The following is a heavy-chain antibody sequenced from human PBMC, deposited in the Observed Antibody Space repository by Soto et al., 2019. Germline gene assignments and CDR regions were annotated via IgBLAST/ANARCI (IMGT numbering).Heavy chain of an antibody. CDR3: AKDAGDVRDWDCRGGSCSPDGMDV. J-gene: IGHJ6*02. Sequence: EVRLLESGGGLVQPGGSLRLSCAASGFPFDTSAMIWVRQAPGKGPEWLSLISGGGDLAYYAESVKGRFTSSRDNSKNTLYLQMKSLRAEDMAVYYCAKDAGDVRDWDCRGGSCSPDGMDVWGQGTTVTVSS. V-gene: IGHV3-23*01. D-gene: IGHD2-15*01. CDR2: ISGGGDLA. CDR1: GFPFDTSA.